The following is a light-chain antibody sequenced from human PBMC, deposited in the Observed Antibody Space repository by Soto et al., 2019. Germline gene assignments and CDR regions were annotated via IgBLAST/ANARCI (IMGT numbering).Light chain of an antibody. CDR2: EVS. V-gene: IGLV2-8*01. Sequence: QSVLTQPPSASGSPGQSVTISCTGTSSDVGGYTFVSWYQQHPGRAPKLMIYEVSKRPSGVPDRFSGSKSGNTASLTVSGLQAEYEADYYCNSYAGSNNLVFGGGTKVTVL. CDR3: NSYAGSNNLV. CDR1: SSDVGGYTF. J-gene: IGLJ2*01.